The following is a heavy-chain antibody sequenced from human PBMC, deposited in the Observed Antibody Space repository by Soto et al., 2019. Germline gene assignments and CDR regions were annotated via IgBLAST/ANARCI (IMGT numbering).Heavy chain of an antibody. V-gene: IGHV1-69*06. J-gene: IGHJ6*02. CDR1: GGTFSSYA. CDR3: AREIIVVVPAAVWGVYYYYGMDV. D-gene: IGHD2-2*01. CDR2: IIPIFGTA. Sequence: SVKVSCKASGGTFSSYAISWVRQAPGQGLEWMGGIIPIFGTANYAQKFQGRVTITADKSTSTAYMELSSLRSEDTAVYYCAREIIVVVPAAVWGVYYYYGMDVWGQGTAVTVSS.